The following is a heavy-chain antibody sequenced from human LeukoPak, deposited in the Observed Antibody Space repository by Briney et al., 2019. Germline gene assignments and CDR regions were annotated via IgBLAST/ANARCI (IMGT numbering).Heavy chain of an antibody. J-gene: IGHJ6*02. CDR1: GFTASSNY. CDR2: IYSGGST. CDR3: ARYSNYVPPLDV. Sequence: GGSLRLSCAASGFTASSNYMSWVRQAPGKGLEWVSVIYSGGSTYYADSVKGRFTISRDNSKNTLYLQMNSLRAEDTAVYYCARYSNYVPPLDVWGQGTTVTVSS. V-gene: IGHV3-66*01. D-gene: IGHD4-11*01.